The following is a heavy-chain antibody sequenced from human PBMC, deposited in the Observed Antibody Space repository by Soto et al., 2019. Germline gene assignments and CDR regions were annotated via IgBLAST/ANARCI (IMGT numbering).Heavy chain of an antibody. CDR1: DDSINSDKYY. J-gene: IGHJ4*02. V-gene: IGHV4-39*01. CDR3: ARLEGLATISYYFDF. D-gene: IGHD3-9*01. CDR2: TYYRGNA. Sequence: QLQLQESGPGLVKPSETLSLTCSVSDDSINSDKYYWGWIRQPPGKGLEWIGSTYYRGNAYYNPSLQPRVTISLDKSKSQFSLKLNSVTAADSAVYFCARLEGLATISYYFDFWGPGALVTVSS.